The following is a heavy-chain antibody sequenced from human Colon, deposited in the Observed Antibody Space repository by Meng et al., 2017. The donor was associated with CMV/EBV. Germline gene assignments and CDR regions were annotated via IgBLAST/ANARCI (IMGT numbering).Heavy chain of an antibody. Sequence: SGGSFSSYSWSWVRQPPGKGLEYIGEISRNRSTSYDPSLKSRVTISVDASTKHFFLSLTSVTAADTAVYYCARGLLTRLRPTTWFDPWGQGTLVTVSS. D-gene: IGHD1-14*01. CDR3: ARGLLTRLRPTTWFDP. CDR2: ISRNRST. J-gene: IGHJ5*02. V-gene: IGHV4-34*01. CDR1: GGSFSSYS.